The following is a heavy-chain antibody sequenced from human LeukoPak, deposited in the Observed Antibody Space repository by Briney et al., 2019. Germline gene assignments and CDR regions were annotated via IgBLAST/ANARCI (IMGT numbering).Heavy chain of an antibody. Sequence: ASVKVSCKASGYTFTSYDINWVRQATGQGLEWMGWMNPKSGNTGYGKRFQGRVTMTRNTSITTAYMELISLRSEDTAVYYCARGKDCNDAGCHNWFDPWGQGTLVTVSS. J-gene: IGHJ5*02. CDR1: GYTFTSYD. V-gene: IGHV1-8*01. CDR3: ARGKDCNDAGCHNWFDP. D-gene: IGHD2/OR15-2a*01. CDR2: MNPKSGNT.